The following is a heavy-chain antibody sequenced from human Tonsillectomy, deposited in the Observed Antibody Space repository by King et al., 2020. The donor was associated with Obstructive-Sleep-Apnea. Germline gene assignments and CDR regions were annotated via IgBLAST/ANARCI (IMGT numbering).Heavy chain of an antibody. CDR2: IYTSGST. CDR3: ARGYCSGGSCVSYNWFDP. Sequence: VQLQESGPGLVKPSETLSLTCTVSGGSISSYYWSWIRQPAGKGLEWIWRIYTSGSTNYNPSLKSRVTMSVDTSKNQFSLKLSSVTAADTAVYYCARGYCSGGSCVSYNWFDPWGQGTLVTVSS. D-gene: IGHD2-15*01. J-gene: IGHJ5*02. CDR1: GGSISSYY. V-gene: IGHV4-4*07.